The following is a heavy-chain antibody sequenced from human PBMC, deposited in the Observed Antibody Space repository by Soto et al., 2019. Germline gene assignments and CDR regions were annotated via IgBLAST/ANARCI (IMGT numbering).Heavy chain of an antibody. D-gene: IGHD2-15*01. J-gene: IGHJ4*02. CDR1: GGSISSSNFY. CDR3: AKDASCYSCGA. V-gene: IGHV4-39*01. Sequence: QLQLQESGPGLMKPSETLSLTCAVSGGSISSSNFYWGWFRQPPGKGLEWIGSIHYGGSTYYNPSLESRVTISIDTSKNQFSLNVSSVTAADTAVCYCAKDASCYSCGAWGQGALVTVSS. CDR2: IHYGGST.